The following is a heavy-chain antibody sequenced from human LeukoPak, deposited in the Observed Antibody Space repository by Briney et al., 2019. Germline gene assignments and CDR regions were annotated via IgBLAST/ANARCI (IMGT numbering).Heavy chain of an antibody. CDR3: AREISRGWYS. CDR1: GGSFSGYY. Sequence: SETLSLTCAVYGGSFSGYYWSWIRQPPGKGLEWIGEINHSGSTNYNPSLKSRVTISVDTSKNQFSLKLSSVTAADTAVYYCAREISRGWYSWGQGTLVTVSS. CDR2: INHSGST. J-gene: IGHJ5*02. V-gene: IGHV4-34*01. D-gene: IGHD1-14*01.